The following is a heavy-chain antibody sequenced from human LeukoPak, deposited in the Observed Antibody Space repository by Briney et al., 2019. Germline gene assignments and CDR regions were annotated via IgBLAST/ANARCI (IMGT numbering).Heavy chain of an antibody. J-gene: IGHJ4*02. D-gene: IGHD3-3*01. Sequence: GGSLRLSCAASGFTLDDYGMRWGRQDPGEGLEWVSGINWNGGSTEYADSVKGRFTLSRDKAENSLYMQMDSLRAAGTGLSLCARDDPVLRFLAWLPPFDYWGQGTLVTVSS. CDR1: GFTLDDYG. CDR3: ARDDPVLRFLAWLPPFDY. V-gene: IGHV3-20*04. CDR2: INWNGGST.